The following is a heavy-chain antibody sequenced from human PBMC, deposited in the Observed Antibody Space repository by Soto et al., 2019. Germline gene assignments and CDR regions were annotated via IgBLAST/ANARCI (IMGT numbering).Heavy chain of an antibody. CDR3: AGNWGGSDALDF. Sequence: WVRHAPGQGLEWMGWISAYNGNTNYAQKLQGRVTMTTDTSTSTAYMELGSLRSDDTAVYYGAGNWGGSDALDFWGQGTLVTVSS. D-gene: IGHD3-10*01. J-gene: IGHJ3*01. V-gene: IGHV1-18*01. CDR2: ISAYNGNT.